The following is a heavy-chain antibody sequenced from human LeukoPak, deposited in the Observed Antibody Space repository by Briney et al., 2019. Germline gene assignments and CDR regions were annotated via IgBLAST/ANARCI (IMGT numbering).Heavy chain of an antibody. V-gene: IGHV3-7*01. J-gene: IGHJ4*02. D-gene: IGHD3-10*01. Sequence: PGGSLRLSCAASGFTFSSYWMSWVRQAPGKGLEWVANIKQDGSEKYYVDSVKGRFTISRDNAKNSLYLQMNSLRAEDTAVYYCARARGGARGNFDYWGQGTLVTVSS. CDR3: ARARGGARGNFDY. CDR1: GFTFSSYW. CDR2: IKQDGSEK.